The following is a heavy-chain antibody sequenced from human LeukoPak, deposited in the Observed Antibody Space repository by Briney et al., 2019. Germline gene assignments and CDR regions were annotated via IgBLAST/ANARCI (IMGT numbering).Heavy chain of an antibody. V-gene: IGHV4-59*01. CDR2: IYYSGST. CDR1: GGSISSYY. CDR3: ARALGSGSRLDY. Sequence: PSETLSLTCTVSGGSISSYYWSWIRQPPGKGLEWIGYIYYSGSTNYNPSLKSRVTISVDTSKNQFPLKLSSVTAADTAVYYCARALGSGSRLDYWGQGTLVTVSS. J-gene: IGHJ4*02. D-gene: IGHD3-10*01.